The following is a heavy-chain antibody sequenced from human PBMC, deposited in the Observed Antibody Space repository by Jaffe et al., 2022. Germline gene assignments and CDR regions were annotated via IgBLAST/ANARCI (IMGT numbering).Heavy chain of an antibody. D-gene: IGHD4-4*01. V-gene: IGHV3-48*01. CDR2: ISSSSSTI. J-gene: IGHJ6*03. CDR3: ARGPYDYTMGTYYYYYYMDV. CDR1: GFTFSSYS. Sequence: EVQLVESGGGLVQPGGSLRLSCAASGFTFSSYSMNWVRQAPGKGLEWVSYISSSSSTIYYADSVKGRFTISRDNAKNSLYLQMNSLRAEDTAVYYCARGPYDYTMGTYYYYYYMDVWGKGTTVTVSS.